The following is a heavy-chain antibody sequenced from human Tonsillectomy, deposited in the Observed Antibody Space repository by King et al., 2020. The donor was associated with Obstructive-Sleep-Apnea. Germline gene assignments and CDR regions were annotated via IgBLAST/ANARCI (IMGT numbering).Heavy chain of an antibody. J-gene: IGHJ4*02. CDR2: IYYSGST. CDR3: ARERITMVRGVRHFDY. D-gene: IGHD3-10*01. Sequence: QLQESGPGLVKPSQTLSLTCTVSGGSISSGGYYWSWIRQHPGKGLEWIGYIYYSGSTYYNPSPKSRVTISVDTSKNQFSLKLSSVTAADTAVYYCARERITMVRGVRHFDYWGQGTLVTVSS. CDR1: GGSISSGGYY. V-gene: IGHV4-31*03.